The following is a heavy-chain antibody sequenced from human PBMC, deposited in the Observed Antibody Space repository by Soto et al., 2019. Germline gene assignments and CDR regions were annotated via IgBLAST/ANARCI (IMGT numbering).Heavy chain of an antibody. J-gene: IGHJ4*02. D-gene: IGHD6-19*01. V-gene: IGHV3-30*18. Sequence: QPGGSLRLSCAASGFTFSSYGMHWVRQAPGKGLEWVAVISYDGSNKYYADSVKGRFTISRDNSKNTLYLQMNSLRAEDTAVYYCAKDIAVAGHFDYWGQGTLVTVSS. CDR1: GFTFSSYG. CDR2: ISYDGSNK. CDR3: AKDIAVAGHFDY.